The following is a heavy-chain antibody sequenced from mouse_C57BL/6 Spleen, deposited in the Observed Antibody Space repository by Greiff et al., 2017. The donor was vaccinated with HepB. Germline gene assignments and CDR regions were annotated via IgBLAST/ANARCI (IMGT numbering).Heavy chain of an antibody. CDR3: ARWPITTVVAPYAMDY. J-gene: IGHJ4*01. Sequence: QVQLQQPGAELVRPGSSVKLSCKASGYTFTSYWMHWVKQRPIQGLEWIGNIDPSDSETHYNQKFKDKATLTVDKSSSTAYMQLSSLTSEDSAVYYCARWPITTVVAPYAMDYWGQGTSVTVSS. D-gene: IGHD1-1*01. V-gene: IGHV1-52*01. CDR1: GYTFTSYW. CDR2: IDPSDSET.